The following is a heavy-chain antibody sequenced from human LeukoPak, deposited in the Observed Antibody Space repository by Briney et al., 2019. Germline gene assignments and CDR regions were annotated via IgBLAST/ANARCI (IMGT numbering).Heavy chain of an antibody. D-gene: IGHD2-15*01. J-gene: IGHJ6*03. CDR3: GRDALVGYFSYYYIDV. V-gene: IGHV4-59*11. CDR2: ISNSGST. CDR1: DGPIRSHY. Sequence: ETSETLSLTCTVSDGPIRSHYWTWIRQSPLKGLEWIRDISNSGSTKYNPSLKSRVTISIDTSKSQFSLRLTSVTAADTAVYYCGRDALVGYFSYYYIDVWGKGTTVTVSS.